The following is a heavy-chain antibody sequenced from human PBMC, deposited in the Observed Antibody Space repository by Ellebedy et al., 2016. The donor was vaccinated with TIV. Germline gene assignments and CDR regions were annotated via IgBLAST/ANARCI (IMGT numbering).Heavy chain of an antibody. J-gene: IGHJ4*02. Sequence: SETLSLXXAVYGGSFSGYYWSWIRQPPGKGLEWIGEINHSGSTNYNPSLKSRVTISVDTSKNQFSLKLSSVTAADTAVYYCARENDFWSGVFDYWGQGTLVTVSS. D-gene: IGHD3-3*01. V-gene: IGHV4-34*01. CDR3: ARENDFWSGVFDY. CDR2: INHSGST. CDR1: GGSFSGYY.